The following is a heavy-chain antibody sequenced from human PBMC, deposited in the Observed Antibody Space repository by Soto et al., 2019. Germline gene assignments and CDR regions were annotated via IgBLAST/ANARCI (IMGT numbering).Heavy chain of an antibody. CDR1: GFTFSSYG. D-gene: IGHD5-18*01. Sequence: QVQLVESGGGVVQPGRSLRLSCAASGFTFSSYGMHWVRQAPGKGLEWVAVIWYDGSNKYYAGSVKGRFTISRDNSKNTLYLQMNSLRAEDTAVYYCARGETWIQLWDFDYWGQGTLVTVSS. CDR2: IWYDGSNK. CDR3: ARGETWIQLWDFDY. V-gene: IGHV3-33*01. J-gene: IGHJ4*02.